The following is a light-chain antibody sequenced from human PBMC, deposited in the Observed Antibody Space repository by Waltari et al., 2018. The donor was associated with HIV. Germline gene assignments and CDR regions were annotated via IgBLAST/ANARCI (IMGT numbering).Light chain of an antibody. V-gene: IGLV1-51*01. CDR2: DNN. J-gene: IGLJ3*02. Sequence: QSVLTQPPSVSAAPGQRVTISCSGSTSNIAKNYVSWYQQIPATATKRIIYDNNQRRAVMPDGVARSKSGTSATLAITGRQSGDEADYYCGTWDSSVSAGVFGGGTKLTVL. CDR3: GTWDSSVSAGV. CDR1: TSNIAKNY.